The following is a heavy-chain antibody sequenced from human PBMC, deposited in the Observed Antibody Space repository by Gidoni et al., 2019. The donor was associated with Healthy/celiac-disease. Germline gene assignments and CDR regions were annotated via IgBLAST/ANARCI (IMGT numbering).Heavy chain of an antibody. CDR2: ISAYNGNT. CDR1: GYTFTSYG. D-gene: IGHD2-2*01. V-gene: IGHV1-18*01. J-gene: IGHJ6*02. Sequence: QVQLVQSGAEVKKPGASVKVSCKASGYTFTSYGISWVRQAPGQGLEWMGWISAYNGNTNYAQKRQGRVTMTTDTSTSTAYMELRSLRSDDTAVYYCARDRIDVVVPADYYYYYGMDVWGQGTTVTVSS. CDR3: ARDRIDVVVPADYYYYYGMDV.